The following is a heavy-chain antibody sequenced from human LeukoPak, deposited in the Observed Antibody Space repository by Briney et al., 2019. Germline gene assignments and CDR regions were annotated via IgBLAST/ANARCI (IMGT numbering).Heavy chain of an antibody. CDR2: IYHSGST. D-gene: IGHD2-2*01. J-gene: IGHJ4*02. CDR1: GGSISSNW. V-gene: IGHV4-4*02. CDR3: ARAGGCSSTSCDLDY. Sequence: SGTLSLTCAVSGGSISSNWWSWVHQPPGKGLEWIGEIYHSGSTSYNPSLKSRVTISLDKSKNQFSLNLSSVTAADTAVYYCARAGGCSSTSCDLDYWGQGTVVTVSS.